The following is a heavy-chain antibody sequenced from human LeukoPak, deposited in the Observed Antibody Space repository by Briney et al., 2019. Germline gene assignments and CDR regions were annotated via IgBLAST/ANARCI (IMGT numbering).Heavy chain of an antibody. Sequence: GESLKISCKGSGYSFSSYWIAWVRQMPGKGLEWMGIIYPGDSDTRYSPSFQGQVTISADKSISAAYLQWSTLKASDTAIYYCARQRTASDNYYYMDVWGKGTTVTISS. D-gene: IGHD2-21*02. CDR3: ARQRTASDNYYYMDV. V-gene: IGHV5-51*01. CDR2: IYPGDSDT. CDR1: GYSFSSYW. J-gene: IGHJ6*03.